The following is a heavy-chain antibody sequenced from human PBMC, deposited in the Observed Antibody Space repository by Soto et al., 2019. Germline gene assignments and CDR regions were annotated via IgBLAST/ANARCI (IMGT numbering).Heavy chain of an antibody. CDR2: ISYDGSNK. CDR3: AKEDSSSDAFDI. V-gene: IGHV3-30*18. J-gene: IGHJ3*02. Sequence: QVQLVESGGGVVQPGRSLRLSCAASGFTFSSYGMHWVRQAPGKGLEWVAVISYDGSNKYYADSVKGRFTISRDNSKNTLYRQMNSLRAEDTAVYYCAKEDSSSDAFDIWGQGTMVTVSS. D-gene: IGHD6-6*01. CDR1: GFTFSSYG.